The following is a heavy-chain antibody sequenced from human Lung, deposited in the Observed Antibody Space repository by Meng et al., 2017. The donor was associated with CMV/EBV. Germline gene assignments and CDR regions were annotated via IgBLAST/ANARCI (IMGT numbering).Heavy chain of an antibody. V-gene: IGHV1-69*10. CDR3: SDYRLYSSSSFVQGYYNGVDV. J-gene: IGHJ6*02. D-gene: IGHD6-6*01. Sequence: XVKVSCXASGGMFSSYAISWVRQAPGQGLEWMGGIVPILGITNYAQNFQDRVTITADKSTSTAYMELNSLRSEDTAVYYCSDYRLYSSSSFVQGYYNGVDVWGQGTTVTGSS. CDR2: IVPILGIT. CDR1: GGMFSSYA.